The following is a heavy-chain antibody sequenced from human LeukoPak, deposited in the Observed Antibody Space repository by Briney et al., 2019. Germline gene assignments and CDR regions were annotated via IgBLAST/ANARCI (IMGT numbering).Heavy chain of an antibody. D-gene: IGHD3-10*01. CDR3: AADRFGSATT. V-gene: IGHV3-66*01. Sequence: GGSLRLSCAASALTASSNYMSWVRQAPGKGLEWVSVVYSGGSTYYADSVKGRFTISRDSSKNTLYLQMNSLRAADTAVYYCAADRFGSATTWGQGTLVTVSS. J-gene: IGHJ5*02. CDR2: VYSGGST. CDR1: ALTASSNY.